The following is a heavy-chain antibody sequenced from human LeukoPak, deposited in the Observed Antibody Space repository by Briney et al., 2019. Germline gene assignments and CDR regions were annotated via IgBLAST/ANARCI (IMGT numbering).Heavy chain of an antibody. J-gene: IGHJ4*02. Sequence: GGSLRLSCAASGFTFSSYAMSWVRQAPGKGLEWVSAISGSGGSTYYADSVKGRLTISRDNSKNTLYLQMNSLRAEDTAVYYCAKVYPTSVVVIIPTLDYWGQGTLVTVSS. CDR2: ISGSGGST. CDR3: AKVYPTSVVVIIPTLDY. D-gene: IGHD3-22*01. V-gene: IGHV3-23*01. CDR1: GFTFSSYA.